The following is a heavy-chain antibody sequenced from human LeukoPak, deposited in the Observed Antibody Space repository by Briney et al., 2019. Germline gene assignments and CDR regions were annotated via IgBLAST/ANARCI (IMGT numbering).Heavy chain of an antibody. CDR3: ARGGIVVVPAASLDY. CDR1: GFTFSSYA. J-gene: IGHJ4*02. CDR2: ISYDGSNK. Sequence: GGSLRLSCAASGFTFSSYAMHWVRQAPGKGLEWVAVISYDGSNKYYADSVKGRLTISRDNSKNTLYLQMNSLRAEDTAVYYCARGGIVVVPAASLDYWGQGTLVTVSS. V-gene: IGHV3-30*01. D-gene: IGHD2-2*01.